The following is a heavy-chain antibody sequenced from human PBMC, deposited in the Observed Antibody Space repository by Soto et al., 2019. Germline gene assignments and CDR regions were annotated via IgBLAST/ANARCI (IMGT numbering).Heavy chain of an antibody. Sequence: ASLRLSCAASGFTFSSYAMSGVRQAPGKGLEWVSAISGSGGSTYYADSVKGRFTISRDNSKNTLYLQMNRLRAEDTAVYYCAKDTVYYYDRSGYYYSYWGQGTLVTVSS. J-gene: IGHJ4*02. CDR3: AKDTVYYYDRSGYYYSY. V-gene: IGHV3-23*01. CDR1: GFTFSSYA. D-gene: IGHD3-22*01. CDR2: ISGSGGST.